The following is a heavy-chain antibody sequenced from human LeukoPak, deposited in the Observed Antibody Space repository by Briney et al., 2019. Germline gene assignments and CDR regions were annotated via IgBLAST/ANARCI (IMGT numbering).Heavy chain of an antibody. J-gene: IGHJ4*02. CDR1: GGSISSSSYY. D-gene: IGHD3-10*01. Sequence: SETLSLTCTVSGGSISSSSYYWGWIRQPPGKGLEWIGSIYYSGSTYYNPSLKSRVTISVDTSKNQFSLKLSSVTAADTAVYYCARPDYGSGNYFYFDYWGQGTLVTVSS. CDR2: IYYSGST. V-gene: IGHV4-39*01. CDR3: ARPDYGSGNYFYFDY.